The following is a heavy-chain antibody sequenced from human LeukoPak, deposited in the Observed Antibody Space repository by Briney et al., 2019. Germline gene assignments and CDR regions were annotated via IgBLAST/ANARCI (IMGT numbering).Heavy chain of an antibody. CDR2: ISTGSSTI. Sequence: AGGSLRLSCAASGFTFSNYGMNWVRQAPGKGLEWVSHISTGSSTIYYADSVKGRFTVSRDNAKNSLYLQMNSVRAEDTAVYYCARPLQWLMFDQWGQGTLVTVSS. V-gene: IGHV3-48*01. CDR1: GFTFSNYG. CDR3: ARPLQWLMFDQ. D-gene: IGHD6-19*01. J-gene: IGHJ4*02.